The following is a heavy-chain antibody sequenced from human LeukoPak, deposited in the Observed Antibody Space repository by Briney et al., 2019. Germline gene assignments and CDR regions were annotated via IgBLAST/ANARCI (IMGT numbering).Heavy chain of an antibody. J-gene: IGHJ4*02. V-gene: IGHV4-59*08. CDR1: GGSISSYY. CDR2: IYYTGST. D-gene: IGHD2-2*01. CDR3: ARTYCSTTACPFDY. Sequence: SETLSLTCTVSGGSISSYYWSWIRQPPGKGLERLGFIYYTGSTNYNPSLKSRVTISVDTPKNQFSLKLTSVTAADTAVYYCARTYCSTTACPFDYWGQGTLVTVSS.